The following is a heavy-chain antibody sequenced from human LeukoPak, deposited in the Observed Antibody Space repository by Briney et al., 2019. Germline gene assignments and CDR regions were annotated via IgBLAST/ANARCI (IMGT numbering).Heavy chain of an antibody. CDR1: GYSFTSYW. J-gene: IGHJ4*02. Sequence: GEPLKISCKGSGYSFTSYWIGWVRQMPGKGLEWMGIIYPGDSDTRYSPSFQGQVTISADKSISTAYLQWSSLKASDTAMYYCARAKYYYDSSGQLIDYWGQGTLVTVSS. D-gene: IGHD3-22*01. CDR3: ARAKYYYDSSGQLIDY. CDR2: IYPGDSDT. V-gene: IGHV5-51*01.